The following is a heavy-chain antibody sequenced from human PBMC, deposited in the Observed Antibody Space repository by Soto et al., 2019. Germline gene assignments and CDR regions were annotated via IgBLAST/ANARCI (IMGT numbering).Heavy chain of an antibody. Sequence: PGGSLRLSCVASGFTFSSYGMHWVRQAPGKGLEWVAVMSYDGSNKYYADSVKGRFTISSDDSRNTLYLQMNSLRAEDTAVYYCAKDSGSYYFDFWGQGTLVTASS. CDR3: AKDSGSYYFDF. D-gene: IGHD1-26*01. CDR1: GFTFSSYG. V-gene: IGHV3-30*18. CDR2: MSYDGSNK. J-gene: IGHJ4*02.